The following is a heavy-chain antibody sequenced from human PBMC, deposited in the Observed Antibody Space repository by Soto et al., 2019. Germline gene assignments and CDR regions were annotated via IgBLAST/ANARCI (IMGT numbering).Heavy chain of an antibody. D-gene: IGHD3-22*01. CDR1: GYTFTSYG. V-gene: IGHV1-18*04. Sequence: QVQLVQSGAEVKKPGDSVKVSCKASGYTFTSYGISWVRQAPGQGLEWMGWISAYNGNTNYAQKLQGRVTMTTDTSTSTAYMELRSLRSDDTAVYYCARDLITMIVVVSDAFDIWGQGTMVTVSS. CDR3: ARDLITMIVVVSDAFDI. J-gene: IGHJ3*02. CDR2: ISAYNGNT.